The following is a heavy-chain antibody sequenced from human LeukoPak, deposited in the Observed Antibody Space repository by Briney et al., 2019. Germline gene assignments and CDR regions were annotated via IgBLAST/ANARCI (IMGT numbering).Heavy chain of an antibody. CDR1: GFTFGSHA. J-gene: IGHJ6*02. Sequence: GGSLRLSCAATGFTFGSHAVSWVRQAPGKGLEWVSLISGSGGNTYYADSVKGRFTVSRDNAKNSLYLQMNNLRVEDTAVYYCARDQDHGRDGMDVWGQGTTVTVSS. D-gene: IGHD4-17*01. CDR2: ISGSGGNT. CDR3: ARDQDHGRDGMDV. V-gene: IGHV3-23*01.